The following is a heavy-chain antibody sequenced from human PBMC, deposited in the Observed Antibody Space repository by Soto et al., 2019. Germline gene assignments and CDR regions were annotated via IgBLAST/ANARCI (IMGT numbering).Heavy chain of an antibody. Sequence: SVKVSCKASGGTFSSYAISWVRQAPGQGLEWMGGIIPIFGTANYAQKFQGRVTITADESTSTAYMELSSLRSEDTAVYYCAKLRLHENDYGDPVAFDIWGQGTMVTVSS. V-gene: IGHV1-69*13. CDR1: GGTFSSYA. CDR3: AKLRLHENDYGDPVAFDI. J-gene: IGHJ3*02. D-gene: IGHD4-17*01. CDR2: IIPIFGTA.